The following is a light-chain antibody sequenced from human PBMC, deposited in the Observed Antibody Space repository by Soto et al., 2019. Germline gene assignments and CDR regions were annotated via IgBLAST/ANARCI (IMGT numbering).Light chain of an antibody. V-gene: IGLV1-40*01. CDR1: SSNIGAGYD. CDR2: GTS. Sequence: QSVLTQPPSVSGAPGQRVTISCTGSSSNIGAGYDVHWYQQLPGTAPKLLIYGTSNRPSGVPDRFSGSKSGTSASLAITGLQAEDEADYYCQSYKSSLSAVVFGGGTKVTVL. J-gene: IGLJ2*01. CDR3: QSYKSSLSAVV.